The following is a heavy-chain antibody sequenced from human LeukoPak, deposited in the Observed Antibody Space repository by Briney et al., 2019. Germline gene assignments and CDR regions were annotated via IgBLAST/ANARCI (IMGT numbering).Heavy chain of an antibody. J-gene: IGHJ4*02. D-gene: IGHD1-14*01. V-gene: IGHV3-20*04. Sequence: GGSLRLSCAASGFTFSSYEMSWVRQGPGKGLEWVSGIRNGGRTGYADSVKGRFTISRDNAKNSLYLQMNSLRAEDTALYYCARDRFLRRPEPADYWGQGTLVTVSS. CDR1: GFTFSSYE. CDR3: ARDRFLRRPEPADY. CDR2: IRNGGRT.